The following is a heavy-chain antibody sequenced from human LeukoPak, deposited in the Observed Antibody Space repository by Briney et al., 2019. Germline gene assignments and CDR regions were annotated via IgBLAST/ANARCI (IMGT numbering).Heavy chain of an antibody. CDR1: GFTFDDYA. D-gene: IGHD6-6*01. CDR2: ISGVGGTI. CDR3: AGDWGTSRSSPLSY. V-gene: IGHV3-43*02. Sequence: GGSLRLSCAASGFTFDDYAMHWVRHAPGKGLEWVSLISGVGGTIYYADSVKGRSTISRDNSKNSPYLQMNSLRTEDTGLYYCAGDWGTSRSSPLSYWGQGTLVTVSS. J-gene: IGHJ4*02.